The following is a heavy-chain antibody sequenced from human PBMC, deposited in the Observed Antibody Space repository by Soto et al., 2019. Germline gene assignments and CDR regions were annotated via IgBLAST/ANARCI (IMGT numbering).Heavy chain of an antibody. CDR2: IYYSGST. J-gene: IGHJ6*02. CDR3: ASKQLVHYYYGMDV. CDR1: CCSISSSSFY. D-gene: IGHD6-13*01. V-gene: IGHV4-39*01. Sequence: SETLSLTLTFSCCSISSSSFYWGWFRQPPGKGLEWIGSIYYSGSTYYNPSLKSRVTISVDTSKNQFSLKLSPVTAADTAGYYCASKQLVHYYYGMDVWGQGTTVT.